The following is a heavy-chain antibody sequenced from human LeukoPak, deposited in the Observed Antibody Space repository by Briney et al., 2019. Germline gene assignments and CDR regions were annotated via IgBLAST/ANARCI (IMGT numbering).Heavy chain of an antibody. V-gene: IGHV1-69*05. D-gene: IGHD2-2*01. CDR2: IIPISGTA. Sequence: SVKVSCKASGGTFSSHAIAWVRQAPGQGPEWVGGIIPISGTANYAQKFQGRVTITTDESTSTAYMELSSLTSDDTAVYYCARGLQYQLLKALGYYYMDVWGEGTTVTVSS. CDR3: ARGLQYQLLKALGYYYMDV. CDR1: GGTFSSHA. J-gene: IGHJ6*03.